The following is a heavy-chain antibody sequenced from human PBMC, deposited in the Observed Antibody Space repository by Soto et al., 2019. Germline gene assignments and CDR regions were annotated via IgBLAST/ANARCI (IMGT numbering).Heavy chain of an antibody. V-gene: IGHV4-39*01. CDR3: ARPRYYYNSGSYFDY. CDR2: IHYSGST. D-gene: IGHD3-10*01. CDR1: GGSIGSPNYY. Sequence: QLQVQESGPGLVEPSETLSLTCTVSGGSIGSPNYYWGWIRQPPGKGLEYIGSIHYSGSTYYNPSLKSRVTISVDTSKNQFSLKLSSVTAADTAMYYCARPRYYYNSGSYFDYWGQGTLVTVSS. J-gene: IGHJ4*02.